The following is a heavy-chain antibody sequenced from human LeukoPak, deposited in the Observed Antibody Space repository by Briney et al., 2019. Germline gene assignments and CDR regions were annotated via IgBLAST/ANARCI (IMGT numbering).Heavy chain of an antibody. J-gene: IGHJ4*02. V-gene: IGHV3-33*01. Sequence: PGGSLRLSCAASGFTFNSYGMHWVRQAPGKGLEWVAVIWYDGSNKYYADSVKGRFTISRDNSKNTLYLQMNSLRAEDTAVYYCARAISNSGSFPSDYWGQGTLVTVSS. CDR2: IWYDGSNK. CDR3: ARAISNSGSFPSDY. CDR1: GFTFNSYG. D-gene: IGHD1-26*01.